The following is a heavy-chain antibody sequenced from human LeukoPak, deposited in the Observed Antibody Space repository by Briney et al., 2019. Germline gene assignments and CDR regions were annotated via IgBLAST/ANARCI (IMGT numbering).Heavy chain of an antibody. CDR2: ISSSSSYI. CDR3: ARGSVLRYFDWPNYYMDV. D-gene: IGHD3-9*01. V-gene: IGHV3-21*01. J-gene: IGHJ6*03. Sequence: GGSLRLSCAASGFTFSSYTMHWVCQAPGKGLEWVSSISSSSSYIYYADSVKGRFTISRDNAKNSLYLQMNSLRAEDTAVYYCARGSVLRYFDWPNYYMDVWGKGTTVTVSS. CDR1: GFTFSSYT.